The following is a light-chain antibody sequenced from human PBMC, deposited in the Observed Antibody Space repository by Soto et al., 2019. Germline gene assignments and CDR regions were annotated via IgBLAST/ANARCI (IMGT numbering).Light chain of an antibody. CDR2: DVS. J-gene: IGLJ2*01. CDR3: SSHTSSTLVV. CDR1: SSDIGAYNY. V-gene: IGLV2-14*01. Sequence: QSVLTQPASESGSPGQSITISCAGTSSDIGAYNYVSWYQQYPGKAPKLMIHDVSNRPSGVSNRFSGSKSGNTASLTISGLQAEDEADYYCSSHTSSTLVVFGGGTKVTVL.